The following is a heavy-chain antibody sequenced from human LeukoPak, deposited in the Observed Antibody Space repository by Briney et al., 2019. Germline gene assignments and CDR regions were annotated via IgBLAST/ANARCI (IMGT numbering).Heavy chain of an antibody. CDR2: IIPILGTA. CDR3: AKVRAAAGTGAFDI. D-gene: IGHD6-13*01. Sequence: GASVKVSCKASGGTFSSYAISWVRQAPGQGLEWMGGIIPILGTANYAQKFQGRVTITADESTSTAYMELSSLRSEDTAVYYCAKVRAAAGTGAFDIWGQGTMVTVSS. J-gene: IGHJ3*02. CDR1: GGTFSSYA. V-gene: IGHV1-69*13.